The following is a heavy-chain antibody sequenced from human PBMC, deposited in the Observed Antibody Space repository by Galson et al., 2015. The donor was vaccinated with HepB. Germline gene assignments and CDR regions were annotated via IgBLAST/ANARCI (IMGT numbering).Heavy chain of an antibody. Sequence: SVKVSCKASAYTFTSYAMNWVRQAPGQGFEWIGWINTKTGKATYAQGVTGRLVLSLDTSASTAYLQISSLKAEDTAVYYCARGGGVPVLYWGQGTLVTVSS. CDR2: INTKTGKA. J-gene: IGHJ4*02. CDR1: AYTFTSYA. CDR3: ARGGGVPVLY. D-gene: IGHD2-2*01. V-gene: IGHV7-4-1*02.